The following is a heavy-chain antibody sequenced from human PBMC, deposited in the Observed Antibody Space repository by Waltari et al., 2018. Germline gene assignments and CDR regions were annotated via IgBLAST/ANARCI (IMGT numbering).Heavy chain of an antibody. J-gene: IGHJ6*02. Sequence: VQQVGSGGGVVQHGTSLRLSCASSDFTLSSYTMTSVRQATGKGLEGVAVIPYHCNNKLYAESVKGRFTICRDNSEHTLYRQMNTLSADDSAVFYCASPQRSISSFWGIDVWGQGTTVPVSS. CDR3: ASPQRSISSFWGIDV. D-gene: IGHD2-21*01. CDR1: DFTLSSYT. V-gene: IGHV3-30-3*01. CDR2: IPYHCNNK.